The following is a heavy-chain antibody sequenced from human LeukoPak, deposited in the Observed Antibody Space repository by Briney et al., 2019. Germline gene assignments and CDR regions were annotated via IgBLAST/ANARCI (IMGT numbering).Heavy chain of an antibody. CDR3: AREYSSSSGKALDY. J-gene: IGHJ4*02. CDR1: GGSTSSGGYY. V-gene: IGHV4-31*03. Sequence: SETLSLTCTVSGGSTSSGGYYWSWIRQHPGKGLEWIGYIYYSGSTYYNPSLKSRVTISVDTSKNQFSLKLSSVTAADTAVYYCAREYSSSSGKALDYWGQGTLVTVSS. D-gene: IGHD6-6*01. CDR2: IYYSGST.